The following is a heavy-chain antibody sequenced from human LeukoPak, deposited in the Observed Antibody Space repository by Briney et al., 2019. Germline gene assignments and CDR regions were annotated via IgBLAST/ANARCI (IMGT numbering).Heavy chain of an antibody. J-gene: IGHJ4*02. V-gene: IGHV3-30*02. CDR3: ATEYCTNGVCRRYYFDY. CDR1: GFTFSSYG. Sequence: PGGSPRLSCAASGFTFSSYGMHWVRQAPGKGLEWVAFIRYDGSNKYYADSVKGRFTISRDNSKNTLYLQMNSLRAEDTAVYYCATEYCTNGVCRRYYFDYWGQGTLVTVSS. D-gene: IGHD2-8*01. CDR2: IRYDGSNK.